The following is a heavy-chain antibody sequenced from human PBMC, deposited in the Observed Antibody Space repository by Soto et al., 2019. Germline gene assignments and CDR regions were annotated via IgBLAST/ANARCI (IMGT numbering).Heavy chain of an antibody. CDR2: ISYSGST. V-gene: IGHV4-59*08. CDR3: ARPRSDYYGDTLWYFDY. Sequence: SETLSLTCTVSGGSISSYYWSWIRQHPGTGLEWIGHISYSGSTYYNTSLKSRVTISVDTSKNQFSLKLSSVTAADTAVYYCARPRSDYYGDTLWYFDYWGQGTLVTVSS. D-gene: IGHD4-17*01. CDR1: GGSISSYY. J-gene: IGHJ4*02.